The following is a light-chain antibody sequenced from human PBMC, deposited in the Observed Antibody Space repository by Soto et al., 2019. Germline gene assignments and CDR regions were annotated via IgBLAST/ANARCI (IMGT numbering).Light chain of an antibody. Sequence: IVLTQSPGTLSLSPGERATLSCRASQSVSSSYLAWYQQKPGQAPRLLIYGASSRATGIPDRFSGSGSGTDFTLTISRLEPEDFAVYYCQQYGSSTLITFGQGTRLEI. CDR2: GAS. V-gene: IGKV3-20*01. J-gene: IGKJ5*01. CDR1: QSVSSSY. CDR3: QQYGSSTLIT.